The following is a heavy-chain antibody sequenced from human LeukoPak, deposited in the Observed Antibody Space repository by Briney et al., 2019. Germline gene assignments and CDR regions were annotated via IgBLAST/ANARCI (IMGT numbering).Heavy chain of an antibody. Sequence: GGSLRLSCVASGFPFSSYWMTWVRQAPGKGLEWVANIKQDGSKKSYVDSVKGRFTISRDNAKNSLYLQMDSLRAEDTAVYYCARVRNYWGQGTLVTVSS. J-gene: IGHJ4*02. D-gene: IGHD2/OR15-2a*01. CDR3: ARVRNY. V-gene: IGHV3-7*03. CDR1: GFPFSSYW. CDR2: IKQDGSKK.